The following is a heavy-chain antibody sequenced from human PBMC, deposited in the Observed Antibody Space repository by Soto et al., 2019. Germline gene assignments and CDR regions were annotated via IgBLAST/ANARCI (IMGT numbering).Heavy chain of an antibody. D-gene: IGHD3-10*01. Sequence: SETLSLTCSVSGGSVINYYWSWVRQSPEKGLEWIAYISYTGSTNYNPSLKSRVSISIDTSKNQFSLNLSSVTAADSAVYYCVRDGSSGAMDVWGQGTTVTVSS. CDR3: VRDGSSGAMDV. V-gene: IGHV4-59*02. CDR2: ISYTGST. J-gene: IGHJ6*02. CDR1: GGSVINYY.